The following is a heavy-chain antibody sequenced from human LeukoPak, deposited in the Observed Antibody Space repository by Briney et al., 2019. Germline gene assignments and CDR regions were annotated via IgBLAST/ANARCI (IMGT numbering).Heavy chain of an antibody. CDR2: IWYDGSNK. D-gene: IGHD6-19*01. CDR3: AKDAGYSSGWYDY. V-gene: IGHV3-33*06. Sequence: GGSLRLSCAASGFTFSSYGMHWVHQAPGKGLEWVAVIWYDGSNKYYADSVKGRFTISRDNSKNTLYLQMNSLRAEDTAVYYCAKDAGYSSGWYDYWGQGTLVTVSS. J-gene: IGHJ4*02. CDR1: GFTFSSYG.